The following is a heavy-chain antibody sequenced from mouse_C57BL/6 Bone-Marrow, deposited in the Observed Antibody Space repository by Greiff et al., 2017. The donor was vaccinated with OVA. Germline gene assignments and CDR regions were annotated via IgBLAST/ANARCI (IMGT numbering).Heavy chain of an antibody. J-gene: IGHJ1*03. CDR1: GISITTGNYR. V-gene: IGHV3-5*01. CDR3: ARDEGGYGNYWYFDV. D-gene: IGHD2-1*01. Sequence: EVQLQQSGPGLVKPSQTVFLTCTVTGISITTGNYRWSWIRQFPGNKLEWIGYIYYSGTITYNPSLTSRTTITRDTPKNQFFLEMNSLTAEDTATYYCARDEGGYGNYWYFDVWGTGTTVTVSS. CDR2: IYYSGTI.